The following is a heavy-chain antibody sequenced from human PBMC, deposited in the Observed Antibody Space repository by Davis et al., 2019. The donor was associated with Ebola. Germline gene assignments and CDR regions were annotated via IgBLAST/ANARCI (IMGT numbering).Heavy chain of an antibody. CDR3: AKGGYYDFWSGYYTDYYYGMDV. V-gene: IGHV3-73*01. D-gene: IGHD3-3*01. J-gene: IGHJ6*02. Sequence: GESLKLSCAASGFTFSGSAMHWVRQASGKGLEWVGRIRSKANSYATAYAASVKGRFTISRDDSKNTAYLQMNSLKTEDTAVYYCAKGGYYDFWSGYYTDYYYGMDVWGQGTTVTVSS. CDR1: GFTFSGSA. CDR2: IRSKANSYAT.